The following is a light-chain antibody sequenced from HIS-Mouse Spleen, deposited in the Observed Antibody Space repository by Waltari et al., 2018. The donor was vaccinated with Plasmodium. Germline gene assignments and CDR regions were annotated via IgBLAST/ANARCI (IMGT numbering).Light chain of an antibody. CDR2: DAS. V-gene: IGKV1-33*01. CDR3: QQYDNLPPYT. J-gene: IGKJ2*01. Sequence: DIPMPQSPSSLSASVGDSVTITCQASQDISNYLNWYQQKPGKAPKLLIYDASNLETGVPSRFSGSGSGTDFTFTISSLQPEDIATYYCQQYDNLPPYTFGQGTKLEIK. CDR1: QDISNY.